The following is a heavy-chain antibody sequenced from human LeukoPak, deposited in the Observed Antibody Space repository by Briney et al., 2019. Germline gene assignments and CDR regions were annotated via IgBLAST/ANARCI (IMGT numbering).Heavy chain of an antibody. CDR2: ISSSSSLI. CDR1: GFTFSSYS. V-gene: IGHV3-21*05. CDR3: ARGGSGNSNWFDP. D-gene: IGHD4-23*01. J-gene: IGHJ5*02. Sequence: GGSLRLSCAASGFTFSSYSMNWVRQAPGRGLEWVSYISSSSSLIHYADSVKGRFTISRGNAKNSLDLQMNSLRVEDTALYYCARGGSGNSNWFDPWGQGTLVTVSS.